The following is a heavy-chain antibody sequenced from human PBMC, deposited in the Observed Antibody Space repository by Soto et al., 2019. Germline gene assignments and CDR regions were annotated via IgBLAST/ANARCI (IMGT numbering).Heavy chain of an antibody. Sequence: PGWSLRLSCASSVFTFISYGMHWVRQAPGKGLEWVAVIWYDGSNKYYADSVKGRFTISRDNSKNTLYLQMNSLRAEDTAVYYCARDPGHRKVWDIVVVVAATRPRLDAFDIWGQGTMVTVSS. CDR3: ARDPGHRKVWDIVVVVAATRPRLDAFDI. CDR1: VFTFISYG. D-gene: IGHD2-15*01. J-gene: IGHJ3*02. V-gene: IGHV3-33*01. CDR2: IWYDGSNK.